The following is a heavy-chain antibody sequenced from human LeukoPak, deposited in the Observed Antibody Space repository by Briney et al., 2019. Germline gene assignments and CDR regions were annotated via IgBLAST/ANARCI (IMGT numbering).Heavy chain of an antibody. Sequence: GGSLRLSCTASGFTFSDYYMGWVRQAPGKGLEWASYISSSGSAIYSADSVKGRFTISRDNARNSLYLQMNSLRAEDTAVYYCARAINDAFDIWGQGTMVTISS. CDR3: ARAINDAFDI. CDR2: ISSSGSAI. V-gene: IGHV3-11*04. D-gene: IGHD2-2*01. J-gene: IGHJ3*02. CDR1: GFTFSDYY.